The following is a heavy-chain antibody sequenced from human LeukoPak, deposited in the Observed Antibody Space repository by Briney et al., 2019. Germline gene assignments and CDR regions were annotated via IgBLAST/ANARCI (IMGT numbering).Heavy chain of an antibody. CDR2: IYYSGST. CDR3: ARHGTQSRLRDYYHSSGYYQAHFHY. CDR1: GDSISSSDYY. Sequence: SETLSLTCTVSGDSISSSDYYWAWIRQPPGKGLEWIGSIYYSGSTNYNPSLNSRVTLSVDTSKNQFSLKLTSVTAADTAVYYCARHGTQSRLRDYYHSSGYYQAHFHYWGQGTLLTVSS. V-gene: IGHV4-39*01. D-gene: IGHD3-22*01. J-gene: IGHJ1*01.